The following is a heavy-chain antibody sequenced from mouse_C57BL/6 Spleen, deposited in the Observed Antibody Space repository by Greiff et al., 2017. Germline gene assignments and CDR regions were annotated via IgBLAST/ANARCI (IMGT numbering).Heavy chain of an antibody. Sequence: QVQLQQPGAELVRPGPSVKLSCKASGYTFTSYWMHWVKQRPGQGLEWIGVIDPSDSYTNYNQKFKGKATLTVDTSSSTSYMQLSSLTSDDSAVYYCARAGTDFDYWGQGTTLTVSS. CDR2: IDPSDSYT. CDR1: GYTFTSYW. V-gene: IGHV1-59*01. CDR3: ARAGTDFDY. D-gene: IGHD3-3*01. J-gene: IGHJ2*01.